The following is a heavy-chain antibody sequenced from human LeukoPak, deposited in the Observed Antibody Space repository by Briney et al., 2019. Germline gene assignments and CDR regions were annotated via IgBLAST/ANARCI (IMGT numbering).Heavy chain of an antibody. CDR3: AKEPYSSNWYGFDY. V-gene: IGHV3-33*06. CDR1: GFTFSSYG. D-gene: IGHD6-13*01. Sequence: PGRSLRLSCAPSGFTFSSYGMHWVRQAPGKGLQWVAVIWYDGSNKYYADSVKGRFTISRDNSKNTLFLQMNSLRAEDTAVYYCAKEPYSSNWYGFDYWGQGTLVTVSS. CDR2: IWYDGSNK. J-gene: IGHJ4*02.